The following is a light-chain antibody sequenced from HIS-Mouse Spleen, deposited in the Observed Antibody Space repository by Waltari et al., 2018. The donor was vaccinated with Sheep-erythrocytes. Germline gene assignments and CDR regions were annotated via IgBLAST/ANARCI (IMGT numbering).Light chain of an antibody. CDR3: QQRSNWPPYT. J-gene: IGKJ2*01. V-gene: IGKV3-11*01. Sequence: EIVLTQSPATLSLSPGERATLCCRASQSVSSYLAWYQQKPGQAPRLLIYDASNRVTGIPARFRGGGSGTHFTLTISSLEPEDFAVYYCQQRSNWPPYTFGQGTKLEIK. CDR1: QSVSSY. CDR2: DAS.